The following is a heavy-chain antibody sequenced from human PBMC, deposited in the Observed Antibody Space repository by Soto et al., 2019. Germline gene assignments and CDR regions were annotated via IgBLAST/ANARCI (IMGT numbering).Heavy chain of an antibody. V-gene: IGHV3-30*03. CDR3: VGEIASGY. D-gene: IGHD2-21*01. J-gene: IGHJ4*02. Sequence: QVQLVESGGGVVQPGRSLRLSCAASGVTLSNFGMHLVRQAPGKGLEWVAVISRDGSTMLYADSVKGRFTISRDSSRNTLYLQMNSLRAEDTAVYHCVGEIASGYWGQGTLVTVSS. CDR2: ISRDGSTM. CDR1: GVTLSNFG.